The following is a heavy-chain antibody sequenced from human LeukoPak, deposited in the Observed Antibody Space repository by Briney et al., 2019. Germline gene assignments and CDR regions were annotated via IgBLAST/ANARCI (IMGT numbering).Heavy chain of an antibody. D-gene: IGHD2-2*01. V-gene: IGHV3-30*02. CDR1: GFTFSSYG. J-gene: IGHJ4*02. CDR2: IRYDGSNK. CDR3: AKVSDPKSCSSTSCYYEF. Sequence: GGSLRLSCAASGFTFSSYGMHWVRQAPGKGLEWVAFIRYDGSNKYYADSVKGRFTISRDNSKNTLYLQMNSLRPEDTALYYCAKVSDPKSCSSTSCYYEFWGQGTLVTVSS.